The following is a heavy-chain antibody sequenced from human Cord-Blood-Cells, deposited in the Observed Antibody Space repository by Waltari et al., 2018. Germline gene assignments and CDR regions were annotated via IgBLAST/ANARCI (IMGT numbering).Heavy chain of an antibody. CDR2: INPIFGTA. CDR3: AREPLITIFGVVNYFDY. J-gene: IGHJ4*02. Sequence: QVQLVQSGAEVKKPGSSVKVYCKASGGTFSSYAISWVRQAPGQGLEWMGGINPIFGTANYAQKFQGRVTITADESTSTAYMGLSSLRSEDTAVYYCAREPLITIFGVVNYFDYWGQGTLVTVSS. V-gene: IGHV1-69*01. CDR1: GGTFSSYA. D-gene: IGHD3-3*01.